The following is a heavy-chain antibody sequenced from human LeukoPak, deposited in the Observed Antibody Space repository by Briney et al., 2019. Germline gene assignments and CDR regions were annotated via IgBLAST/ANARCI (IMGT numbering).Heavy chain of an antibody. J-gene: IGHJ6*03. V-gene: IGHV3-33*01. CDR3: ARDHGPEIQYYYMDV. Sequence: PGGSLRLSCAASGFSLSNYGIRWVRQAPGKGLEWVAALLYDGNTKHYADSVRGRFTISRDISTNTFYVQMNSLTAEDTAVYYCARDHGPEIQYYYMDVWGKGTTVAVSS. CDR2: LLYDGNTK. CDR1: GFSLSNYG.